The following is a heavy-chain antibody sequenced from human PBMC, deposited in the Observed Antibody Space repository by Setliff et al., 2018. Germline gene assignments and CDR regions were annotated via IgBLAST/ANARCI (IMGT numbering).Heavy chain of an antibody. CDR1: GGSISSGSDY. D-gene: IGHD2-15*01. Sequence: SETLSLTCSVSGGSISSGSDYWTWIRQPAGKGLEWIGHIYTSGSTNYNPSLESRVTISVDTSKNQFSLNLRSVTAADTAVFYCARLPGYCIGGTCSGYYTFDIWGQGTMVTVSS. J-gene: IGHJ3*02. CDR3: ARLPGYCIGGTCSGYYTFDI. CDR2: IYTSGST. V-gene: IGHV4-61*09.